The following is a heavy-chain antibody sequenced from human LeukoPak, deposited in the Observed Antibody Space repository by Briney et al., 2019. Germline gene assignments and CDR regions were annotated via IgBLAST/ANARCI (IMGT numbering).Heavy chain of an antibody. J-gene: IGHJ2*01. D-gene: IGHD6-19*01. V-gene: IGHV4-59*08. CDR3: ARRHSSGWDGVNWYFDL. Sequence: PSETLSLTCTVSGGSISSYYWSWIRQPPGKGLEWIGYIYYSGSTNYNPSLKSRVTISVDTSKNQFSLKLSSVTAADTAVYYCARRHSSGWDGVNWYFDLWGRGTLVTVSS. CDR1: GGSISSYY. CDR2: IYYSGST.